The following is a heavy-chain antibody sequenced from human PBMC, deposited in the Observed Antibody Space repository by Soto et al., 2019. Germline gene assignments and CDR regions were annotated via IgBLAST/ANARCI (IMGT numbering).Heavy chain of an antibody. D-gene: IGHD3-3*01. CDR2: ISAYNGNT. V-gene: IGHV1-18*01. Sequence: GASVKVSCKASGYTFTSYGISWVRQAPGQGLEWMGWISAYNGNTNYAQKLQGRVTMTTDTSTSTAYMELRGLRSDDTAVYYCARDRLGANYDFWSGDYTRYYYYGMDVWGQGTTVTVSS. CDR3: ARDRLGANYDFWSGDYTRYYYYGMDV. J-gene: IGHJ6*02. CDR1: GYTFTSYG.